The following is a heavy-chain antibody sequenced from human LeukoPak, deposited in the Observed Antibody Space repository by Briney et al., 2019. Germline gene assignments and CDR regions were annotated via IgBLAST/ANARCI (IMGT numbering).Heavy chain of an antibody. CDR1: GGSISSYY. V-gene: IGHV4-59*01. D-gene: IGHD3-22*01. Sequence: SESLSLTCTVSGGSISSYYWSWIRQPPGKGLEWIGYIYYSGSTNYNPSLKSRVTISVDTSKNQFSLKLSSVTAADTAVYYCARASSGYNDYWGQGTLVTVSS. J-gene: IGHJ4*02. CDR2: IYYSGST. CDR3: ARASSGYNDY.